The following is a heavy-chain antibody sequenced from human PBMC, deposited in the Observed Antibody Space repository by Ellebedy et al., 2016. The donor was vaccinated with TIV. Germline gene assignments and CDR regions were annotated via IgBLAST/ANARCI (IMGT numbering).Heavy chain of an antibody. CDR1: GGSISSYY. D-gene: IGHD3-16*01. V-gene: IGHV4-4*07. Sequence: SETLSLXXTVSGGSISSYYWSWIRQPAGKGLEWIGRIYTSGSTNYNPSLKSRVTISVDTSKNQFSLKLSSVTAADTAVYYCARGHGGVLMNYYYYGMDVWGQGTTVTVSS. J-gene: IGHJ6*02. CDR2: IYTSGST. CDR3: ARGHGGVLMNYYYYGMDV.